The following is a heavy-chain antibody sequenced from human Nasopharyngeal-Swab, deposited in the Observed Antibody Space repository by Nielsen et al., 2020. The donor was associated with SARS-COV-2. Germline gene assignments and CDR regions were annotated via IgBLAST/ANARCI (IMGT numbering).Heavy chain of an antibody. Sequence: GESLKISCAASGFTFSSYSMNWVRQAPGKGLEWVSSISSSSSYIYYADSVKGRFTISRDNAKNLLYLQMNSLRAEDTAVYYCAREGQIFGVVDYYYYGLDVWGQGTTVTVSS. CDR2: ISSSSSYI. V-gene: IGHV3-21*01. D-gene: IGHD3-3*01. CDR3: AREGQIFGVVDYYYYGLDV. J-gene: IGHJ6*02. CDR1: GFTFSSYS.